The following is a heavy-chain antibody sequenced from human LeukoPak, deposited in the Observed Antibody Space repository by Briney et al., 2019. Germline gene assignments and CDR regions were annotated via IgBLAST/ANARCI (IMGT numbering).Heavy chain of an antibody. CDR1: GGSISSSSYY. V-gene: IGHV4-39*01. CDR3: ARGNRYTRHYYDSSGYYSLDY. D-gene: IGHD3-22*01. Sequence: TSETLSLTCTVSGGSISSSSYYWGWIRQPPGKGLEWIGSIYYSGSTYYNPSLKSRVTISVDTSKNQFSLKLSSVTAADTAVYYCARGNRYTRHYYDSSGYYSLDYWGQGTLVTVSS. J-gene: IGHJ4*02. CDR2: IYYSGST.